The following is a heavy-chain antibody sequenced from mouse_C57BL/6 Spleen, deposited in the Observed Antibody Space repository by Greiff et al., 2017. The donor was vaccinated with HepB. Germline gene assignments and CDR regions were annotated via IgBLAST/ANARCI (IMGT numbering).Heavy chain of an antibody. Sequence: EVQLQQSGAELVRPGASVKLSCTASGFNIKDYYMHWVKQRPEQGLEWIGRIDPEDGDTEYAPKFQGKATMTADTSSNTAYLQLSSLTSEDTAVYYCTTPHYYGSSYGYFDVWGTGTTVTVSS. D-gene: IGHD1-1*01. V-gene: IGHV14-1*01. CDR1: GFNIKDYY. J-gene: IGHJ1*03. CDR2: IDPEDGDT. CDR3: TTPHYYGSSYGYFDV.